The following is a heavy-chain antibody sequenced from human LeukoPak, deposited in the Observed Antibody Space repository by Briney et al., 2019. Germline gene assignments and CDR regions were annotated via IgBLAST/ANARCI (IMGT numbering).Heavy chain of an antibody. CDR2: INPNSGGT. Sequence: VASVKVSCKAYGYTFTGYYIHWVRQAPGQGLEWMGWINPNSGGTNYGQKFRGWVTLTRDTSISTAYMELSGLKSGGTAMYYCARSVTARGYSFGYYWGQGTLVTVSS. CDR1: GYTFTGYY. D-gene: IGHD5-12*01. CDR3: ARSVTARGYSFGYY. J-gene: IGHJ4*02. V-gene: IGHV1-2*04.